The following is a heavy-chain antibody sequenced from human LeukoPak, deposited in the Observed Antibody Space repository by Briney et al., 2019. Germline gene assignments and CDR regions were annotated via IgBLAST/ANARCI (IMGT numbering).Heavy chain of an antibody. CDR3: ARSRGKVPDY. CDR2: ISSNGGST. Sequence: GGSLRLSCAASGFTFSSYAMHWVRQAPGKGLEYVSAISSNGGSTYYANSVKGRFTISRDNSKNTLYLQMGSLRAEDMAVYYCARSRGKVPDYWGQGTLVTVSS. D-gene: IGHD3-16*01. CDR1: GFTFSSYA. J-gene: IGHJ4*02. V-gene: IGHV3-64*01.